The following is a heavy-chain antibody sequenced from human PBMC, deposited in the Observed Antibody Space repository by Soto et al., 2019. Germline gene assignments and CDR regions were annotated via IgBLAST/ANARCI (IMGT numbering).Heavy chain of an antibody. J-gene: IGHJ5*02. V-gene: IGHV4-39*01. CDR2: IYYSERASYNSGST. CDR3: ARHTRNHFGP. Sequence: SETLSLTCTVSGDSMTSSSYYWAWIRQPPGKDLEWIGSIYYSERASYNSGSTFYSPSLKSRVTSSGDTSKSQISLKLNSVTAGDTAVYYCARHTRNHFGPWGQGTLVTVSS. CDR1: GDSMTSSSYY.